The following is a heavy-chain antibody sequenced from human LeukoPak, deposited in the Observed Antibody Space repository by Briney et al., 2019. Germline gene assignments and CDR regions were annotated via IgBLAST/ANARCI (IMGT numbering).Heavy chain of an antibody. V-gene: IGHV5-51*01. CDR1: GYSFTSYW. D-gene: IGHD3-22*01. CDR2: IYPGDSDT. Sequence: GESLKISCKGSGYSFTSYWIGWVRQMPGKGLEWMGIIYPGDSDTRYSPSFQGQVTISADKSISTAYLQWSSLKASDTAMYYCARTYYDSSGYRPFPFDYWGQGTLSPSPQ. CDR3: ARTYYDSSGYRPFPFDY. J-gene: IGHJ4*02.